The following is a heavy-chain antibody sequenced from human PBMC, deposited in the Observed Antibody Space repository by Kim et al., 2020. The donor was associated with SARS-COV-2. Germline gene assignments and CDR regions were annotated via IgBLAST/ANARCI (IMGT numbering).Heavy chain of an antibody. CDR3: AGGAGVTFGGVIVNYFDY. J-gene: IGHJ4*02. CDR1: GGTFSSYA. D-gene: IGHD3-16*02. CDR2: IIPIFGTA. V-gene: IGHV1-69*13. Sequence: SVKVSCKASGGTFSSYAISWVRQAPGQGLEWMGGIIPIFGTANYAQKFQGRVTITADESTSTAYMELSSLRSEDTAVYYCAGGAGVTFGGVIVNYFDYWGQGTLVTVSS.